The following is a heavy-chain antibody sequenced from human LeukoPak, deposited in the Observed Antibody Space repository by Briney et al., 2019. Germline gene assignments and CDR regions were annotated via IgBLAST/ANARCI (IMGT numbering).Heavy chain of an antibody. CDR3: AKDLRPVVTGYGMDV. J-gene: IGHJ6*02. CDR1: GFTFSSYT. CDR2: ISSSSTYI. D-gene: IGHD1-14*01. V-gene: IGHV3-21*01. Sequence: GGSLRLSCAASGFTFSSYTMNWVRQAPGKGLEWVSSISSSSTYIYYADSVEGRFTISRDNAENSLFLEMNSLRSEDTAVYYCAKDLRPVVTGYGMDVWGQGTTVTVSS.